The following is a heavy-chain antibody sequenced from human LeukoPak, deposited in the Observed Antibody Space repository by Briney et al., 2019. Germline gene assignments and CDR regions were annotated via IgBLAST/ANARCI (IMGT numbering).Heavy chain of an antibody. CDR1: GGSFSGYY. CDR3: AGDRFGESQLDY. V-gene: IGHV4-34*01. D-gene: IGHD3-10*01. Sequence: SETLSLTCAVYGGSFSGYYWSWIRQPPGKGLEWIGEINHSGSTNYHPSLTSRVTISVDTSKNQFSLNLNSVTAADTAVYYCAGDRFGESQLDYWGQGTLVTVSS. J-gene: IGHJ4*02. CDR2: INHSGST.